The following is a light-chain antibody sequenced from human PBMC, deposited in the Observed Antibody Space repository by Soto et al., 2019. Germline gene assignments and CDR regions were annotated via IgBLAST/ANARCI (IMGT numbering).Light chain of an antibody. V-gene: IGKV1-5*01. Sequence: DIQMTQSPSTLSASVGDRVTITCRASQSISSWLAWYQQKPGKAPKLLIYDASSLESGVPSRLSGSGSGTEFTRTISSLQPDDFATYYCQQYNSYSPTFGQGNKVEIK. CDR1: QSISSW. J-gene: IGKJ1*01. CDR2: DAS. CDR3: QQYNSYSPT.